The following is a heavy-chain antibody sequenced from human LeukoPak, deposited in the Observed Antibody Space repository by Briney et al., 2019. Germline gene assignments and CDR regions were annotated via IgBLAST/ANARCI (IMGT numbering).Heavy chain of an antibody. J-gene: IGHJ3*02. V-gene: IGHV1-46*01. D-gene: IGHD6-13*01. CDR2: INPSGGST. CDR1: GYTFTSYY. CDR3: ARVMTMAAAGVGAGDAFDI. Sequence: GASVKVSCKASGYTFTSYYMHWVRQAPGQGLEWMGIINPSGGSTSYAQKFQGRVTMTRDTSISTTYMELSRLTDDDTAIYHCARVMTMAAAGVGAGDAFDIWGQGTMVTVSS.